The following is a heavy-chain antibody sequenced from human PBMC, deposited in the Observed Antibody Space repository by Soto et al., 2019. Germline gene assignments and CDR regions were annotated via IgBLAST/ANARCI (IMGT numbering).Heavy chain of an antibody. V-gene: IGHV3-23*01. CDR2: IGTSGRNT. CDR1: GFTFSTYA. Sequence: GGSLRLSCAASGFTFSTYAMSWVRQAPGKGLEWVSGIGTSGRNTYYPDSVKGRFIISRDNSKNTLYLQMNSLRAEDTAVYYCARDINWNYVDYYYGMDVWGQGTTVTVSS. J-gene: IGHJ6*02. D-gene: IGHD1-7*01. CDR3: ARDINWNYVDYYYGMDV.